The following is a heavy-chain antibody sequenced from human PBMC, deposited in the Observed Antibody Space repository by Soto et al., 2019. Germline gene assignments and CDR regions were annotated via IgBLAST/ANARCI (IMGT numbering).Heavy chain of an antibody. CDR2: IIPIFGTA. D-gene: IGHD2-15*01. CDR1: GGTFSSYA. CDR3: ASSIVVVVAATGDPIYGMDV. Sequence: QVQLVQSGAEVKKPGSSVKVSCKASGGTFSSYAISWVRQAPGQGLEWMGGIIPIFGTANYAQKFQGRVTITADESTRTAYMELSSLRSEDTAVYYWASSIVVVVAATGDPIYGMDVWGQGTTGTVSS. V-gene: IGHV1-69*12. J-gene: IGHJ6*02.